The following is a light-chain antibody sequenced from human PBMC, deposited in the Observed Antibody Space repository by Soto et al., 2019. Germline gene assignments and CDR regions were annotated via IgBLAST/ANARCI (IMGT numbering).Light chain of an antibody. CDR3: QTWGTGIHV. CDR2: LNSDGSH. Sequence: QLVLTQSPSASASLGASVKLTCTLSSGHNSYAIAWHQQQPEKGPRYLMKLNSDGSHSKGDGIPDRFSGSSSGAERYLIISSLQSEDEADYYCQTWGTGIHVFGTGTKLTVL. CDR1: SGHNSYA. V-gene: IGLV4-69*01. J-gene: IGLJ1*01.